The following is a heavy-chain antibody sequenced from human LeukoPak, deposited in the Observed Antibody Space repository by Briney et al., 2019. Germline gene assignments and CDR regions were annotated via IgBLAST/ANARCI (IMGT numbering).Heavy chain of an antibody. V-gene: IGHV3-7*01. CDR1: GFTFSSYW. J-gene: IGHJ4*02. CDR3: ARVVRSFYQLLWGFDY. CDR2: IKQGGSEK. Sequence: PGGSLRLSCAASGFTFSSYWMSWVRQAPGKGLEWVANIKQGGSEKYYVDSVKGRLNISRDNAKNSLYLQMNSLRAEDTAVYCCARVVRSFYQLLWGFDYWGQGTLVTVSS. D-gene: IGHD2-2*01.